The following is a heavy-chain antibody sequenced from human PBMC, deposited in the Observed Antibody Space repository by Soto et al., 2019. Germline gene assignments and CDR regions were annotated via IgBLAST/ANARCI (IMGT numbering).Heavy chain of an antibody. Sequence: PGGSLRLSCAASGFSFSIYAMNWVRQAPGKGLEWVSGISGGGGSTYHADSVKGRFTISRDNSKNTLYLQMNSLRAEDTAVYYCAKDPTSYDSSAQFDSWGQGTLVTAS. CDR1: GFSFSIYA. CDR2: ISGGGGST. V-gene: IGHV3-23*01. CDR3: AKDPTSYDSSAQFDS. D-gene: IGHD3-22*01. J-gene: IGHJ4*02.